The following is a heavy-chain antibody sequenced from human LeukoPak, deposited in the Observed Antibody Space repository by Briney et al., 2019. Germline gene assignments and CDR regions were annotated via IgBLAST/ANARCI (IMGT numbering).Heavy chain of an antibody. CDR2: VSHIGGSETT. Sequence: SESLSLTCTVSGGSISTYYWTWIRQPPGKGLEWIGCVSHIGGSETTNYNSSLKSRVTISTDTSKNQFSLNLSSVTAADMAVYYCARGLRWTDYWGQGTLGTVSS. V-gene: IGHV4-59*01. D-gene: IGHD4-23*01. CDR3: ARGLRWTDY. CDR1: GGSISTYY. J-gene: IGHJ4*02.